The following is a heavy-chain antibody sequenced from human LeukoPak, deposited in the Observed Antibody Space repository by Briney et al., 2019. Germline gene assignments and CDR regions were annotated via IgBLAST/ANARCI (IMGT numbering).Heavy chain of an antibody. D-gene: IGHD2-21*02. CDR3: ARADCGGDCYRYYYYYMDV. V-gene: IGHV3-48*01. CDR1: GFTFSSYS. CDR2: ISSSSSTI. Sequence: PGGSLRLSCAASGFTFSSYSMNWVRQAPGKGLEWVSYISSSSSTIYYADSVKGRFTISRDNAKNSLYLQMNSLRAEDTAVYYCARADCGGDCYRYYYYYMDVWGKGTTVTVSS. J-gene: IGHJ6*03.